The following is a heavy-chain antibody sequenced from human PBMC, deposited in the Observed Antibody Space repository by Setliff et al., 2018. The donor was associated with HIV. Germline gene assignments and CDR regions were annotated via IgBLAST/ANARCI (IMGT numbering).Heavy chain of an antibody. D-gene: IGHD3-22*01. V-gene: IGHV5-51*01. CDR3: ARFVHSSGWYSSSYYYYMDV. CDR1: GYSFTSYW. CDR2: IYPGDSDT. J-gene: IGHJ6*03. Sequence: GESLKISCKGSGYSFTSYWIAWVRQTPGKGLEWMGIIYPGDSDTTYSPSFQGQVNISADKSISTAYLQWSSLKASDTAMYYCARFVHSSGWYSSSYYYYMDVWGKGT.